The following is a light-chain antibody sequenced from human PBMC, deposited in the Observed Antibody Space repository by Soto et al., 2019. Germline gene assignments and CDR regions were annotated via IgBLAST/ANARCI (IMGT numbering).Light chain of an antibody. CDR3: QQSYSTPPFT. J-gene: IGKJ3*01. CDR1: QGISSY. CDR2: AAS. Sequence: DIQMTQSPSSLSASVGDRVTITCRASQGISSYLGWYQQKPGKAPKLLIYAASSLQSGVPSRFSGSGSGTDFTLTISSLQPEDFATYYCQQSYSTPPFTFGPGTKVDIK. V-gene: IGKV1-39*01.